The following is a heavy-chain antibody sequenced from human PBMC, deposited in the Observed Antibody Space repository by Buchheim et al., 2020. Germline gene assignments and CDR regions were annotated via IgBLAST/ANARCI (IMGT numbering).Heavy chain of an antibody. CDR2: INPSGGST. Sequence: QVQLVQSGAEVKKPGASVKVSCKASGYTFTSYYMHWVRQAPGQGLEWMGIINPSGGSTSYAQKFQGRVTMTRDTSTSTVYMELSSLRSEDTAVYYCARGPRGGDYDSSGYILRLATGTFQHWGQGTL. J-gene: IGHJ1*01. V-gene: IGHV1-46*03. CDR3: ARGPRGGDYDSSGYILRLATGTFQH. D-gene: IGHD3-22*01. CDR1: GYTFTSYY.